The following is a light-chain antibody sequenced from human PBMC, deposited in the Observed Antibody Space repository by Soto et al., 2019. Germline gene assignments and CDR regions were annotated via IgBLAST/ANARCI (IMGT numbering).Light chain of an antibody. Sequence: QSALTQPRSVSGSPGQSVTISCTGTSSDVGGYNYVSWYQQHPGKAPKLMIYDVSKRPSGVPDRFSGSKSGNTASLTISGLQAEDEADYYCCSYAGSPRVVFGGGTKLIVL. CDR1: SSDVGGYNY. CDR3: CSYAGSPRVV. V-gene: IGLV2-11*01. CDR2: DVS. J-gene: IGLJ2*01.